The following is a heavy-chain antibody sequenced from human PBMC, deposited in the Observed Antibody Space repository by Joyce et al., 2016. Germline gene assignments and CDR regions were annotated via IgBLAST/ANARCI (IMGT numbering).Heavy chain of an antibody. J-gene: IGHJ4*02. CDR1: GFTFSSFG. D-gene: IGHD3-10*01. V-gene: IGHV3-33*04. CDR2: RWYDGNKE. Sequence: QVQLVESGGGVVQPGRYLRLSCAGSGFTFSSFGRHWVRRAPGKGLKWGAVRWYDGNKEYYAVAVKGRFTISRDNAQNSLYLQMNSLRVEDTAVYCCASGAMVRGVDVDDWGQGTLVTVSS. CDR3: ASGAMVRGVDVDD.